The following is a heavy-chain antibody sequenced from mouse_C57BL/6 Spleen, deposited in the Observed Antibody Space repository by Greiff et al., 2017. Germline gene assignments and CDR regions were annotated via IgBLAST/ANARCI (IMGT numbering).Heavy chain of an antibody. V-gene: IGHV1-15*01. CDR3: TKDDY. CDR2: IDPETGGT. CDR1: GYTFTDYE. J-gene: IGHJ2*01. Sequence: VQLKESGAELVRPGASVTLSCKASGYTFTDYEMHWVKQTPVHGLEWIGAIDPETGGTAYNQKFKGKAILTADKSSSTAYMELRSLTSEDSAVYYCTKDDYWGQGTTLTVSS.